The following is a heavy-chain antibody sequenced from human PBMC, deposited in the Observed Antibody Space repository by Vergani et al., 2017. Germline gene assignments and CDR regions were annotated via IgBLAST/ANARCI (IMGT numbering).Heavy chain of an antibody. V-gene: IGHV3-48*04. J-gene: IGHJ5*02. CDR1: GFTFSSYG. CDR2: ISSSGSTI. CDR3: ARDPGRLWVATYPVT. Sequence: VQLVESGGGVVQPGRSLRLSCAASGFTFSSYGMHWVRQAPGKGLEWVSYISSSGSTIYYADSVKGRFTISRDNAKNSLYLQMNSLRAEDTAVYYCARDPGRLWVATYPVTWGQGTLVTVSS. D-gene: IGHD2-21*01.